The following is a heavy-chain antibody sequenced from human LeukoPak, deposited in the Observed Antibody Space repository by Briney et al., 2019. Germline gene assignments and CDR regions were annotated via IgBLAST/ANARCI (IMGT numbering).Heavy chain of an antibody. V-gene: IGHV4-39*07. Sequence: SETLSLTCTVSGGSISSGSYYWGWIRQPPGKGLEWIGSIYYSGSTYYNPSLKSRVTISVDTSKNQFSLKLSSVTAADTAVYYCARGYTDSSGYEYYFDYWGQGTLVTVSS. CDR1: GGSISSGSYY. J-gene: IGHJ4*02. CDR3: ARGYTDSSGYEYYFDY. CDR2: IYYSGST. D-gene: IGHD3-22*01.